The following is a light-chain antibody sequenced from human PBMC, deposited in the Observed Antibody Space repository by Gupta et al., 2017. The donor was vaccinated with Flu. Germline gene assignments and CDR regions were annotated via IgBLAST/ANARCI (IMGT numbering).Light chain of an antibody. V-gene: IGKV4-1*01. Sequence: DIVMTQSPDSLAVSLGERATISCKSSQSLLHSSNNKNYLAWYRQKPGQPPKVLIYWASPPVSRVPDQFRGSASLSHLTLSMSSLQAKDMVVNYSLLYYTTRPTFGGGTRLEMK. J-gene: IGKJ4*01. CDR3: LLYYTTRPT. CDR2: WAS. CDR1: QSLLHSSNNKNY.